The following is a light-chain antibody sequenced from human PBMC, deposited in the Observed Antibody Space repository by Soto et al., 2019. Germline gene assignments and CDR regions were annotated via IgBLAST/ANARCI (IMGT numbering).Light chain of an antibody. CDR1: QSISSW. Sequence: DIKMTQSPSTLSASVGDRVTITCRASQSISSWLAWYQQQPGKAPKLLIYQASIVESGVPSRFSGSGSGTEFTLTISSLQPDDFATYYCQQYNSYSVTFGQGTKVEIK. CDR3: QQYNSYSVT. J-gene: IGKJ1*01. CDR2: QAS. V-gene: IGKV1-5*03.